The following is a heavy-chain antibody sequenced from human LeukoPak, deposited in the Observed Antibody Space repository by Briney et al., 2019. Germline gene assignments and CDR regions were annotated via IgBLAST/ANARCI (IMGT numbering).Heavy chain of an antibody. J-gene: IGHJ4*02. CDR3: ARRGVYATSPFDY. Sequence: GESLKISCKGSGYTFNIYWIGWVRQMPGEGLEWMAIIYPGDSDTRYSPSFQGQVTISADKSISTAYLQWSSLKASDAAMYYCARRGVYATSPFDYWGQGTLVTVSS. CDR1: GYTFNIYW. D-gene: IGHD2-8*01. CDR2: IYPGDSDT. V-gene: IGHV5-51*01.